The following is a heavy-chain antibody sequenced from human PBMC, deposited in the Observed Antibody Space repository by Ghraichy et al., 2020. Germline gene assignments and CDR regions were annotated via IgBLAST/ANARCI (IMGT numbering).Heavy chain of an antibody. V-gene: IGHV4-59*01. CDR3: ARAVSSGWGHWFDP. CDR2: IYYSGST. Sequence: SETLSLTCTVSGGSISSYYWSWIRQPPGKGLEWIGYIYYSGSTNYNPSLKSRVTISVDTSKNQFSLKLSSVTAADTAVYYCARAVSSGWGHWFDPWGQGTLVTVSS. D-gene: IGHD6-19*01. CDR1: GGSISSYY. J-gene: IGHJ5*02.